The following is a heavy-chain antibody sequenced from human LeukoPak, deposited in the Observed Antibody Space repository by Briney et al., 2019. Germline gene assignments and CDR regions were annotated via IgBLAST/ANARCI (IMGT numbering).Heavy chain of an antibody. V-gene: IGHV1-18*01. CDR1: GYPFTTYG. D-gene: IGHD2-21*01. CDR3: ARTVGDRADP. CDR2: ISANSGDT. J-gene: IGHJ5*02. Sequence: ASVQLSCKASGYPFTTYGFIWVRQAPRLGLEWMGWISANSGDTKYGQSFQGRVTMTTDTTTETAYMELRSLRFDDTAIYYCARTVGDRADPWGQGSLVTVSS.